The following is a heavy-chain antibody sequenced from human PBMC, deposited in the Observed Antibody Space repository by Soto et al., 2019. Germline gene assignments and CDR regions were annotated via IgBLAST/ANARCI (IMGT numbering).Heavy chain of an antibody. CDR3: ARGYCSGGSCYRY. CDR1: GGSISSSSYY. Sequence: SETLSLTCTVSGGSISSSSYYWGWIRQPPGKGLEWIGSIYYSGSTYYNPSLKSRVTISVDTSKSQFSLKPSSVTAADTAVYYCARGYCSGGSCYRYWGQGSQVTVSS. D-gene: IGHD2-15*01. V-gene: IGHV4-39*01. J-gene: IGHJ4*02. CDR2: IYYSGST.